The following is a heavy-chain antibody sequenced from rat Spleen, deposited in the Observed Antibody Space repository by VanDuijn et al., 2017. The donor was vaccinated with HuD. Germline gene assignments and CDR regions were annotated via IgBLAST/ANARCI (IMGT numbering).Heavy chain of an antibody. Sequence: EVQLVESGGGLVQPGRSLKLFCAASGFTFSNYYMAWVRQAPTKGLEWVAYISTGGGSTYYRDSVKGRFTISRDNAKSTLYLQMDSLRSEDTATYYCTTGGYSGPYLYVMDAWGQGASVTVSS. CDR1: GFTFSNYY. CDR3: TTGGYSGPYLYVMDA. J-gene: IGHJ4*01. V-gene: IGHV5-27*01. CDR2: ISTGGGST. D-gene: IGHD1-1*01.